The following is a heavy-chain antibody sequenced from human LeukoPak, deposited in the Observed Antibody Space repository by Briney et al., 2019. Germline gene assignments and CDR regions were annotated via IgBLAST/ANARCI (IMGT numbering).Heavy chain of an antibody. J-gene: IGHJ4*02. D-gene: IGHD1-26*01. CDR2: INHSGST. CDR3: ARTYSGSYLFDY. V-gene: IGHV4-34*01. CDR1: GGSFSGYY. Sequence: PSETLSLTCAVYGGSFSGYYWSWIRQPPGKGLEWIGEINHSGSTNYNPSLKSRVTISVDRSKNQFSLKLSSVTAADTAVYYCARTYSGSYLFDYWGQGTLVTVSS.